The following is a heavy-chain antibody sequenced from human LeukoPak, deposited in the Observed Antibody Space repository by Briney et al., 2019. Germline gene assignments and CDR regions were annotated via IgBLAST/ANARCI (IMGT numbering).Heavy chain of an antibody. CDR1: GYTFTGYY. Sequence: ASVKVSCKASGYTFTGYYMHWVRQAPGQGLDWMGWINPNSGGTNYAQKFQGRVTMTRDTSISTAYMELSRLRSDDTAVYYCARESGVEMATIKRDFDYWGQGTLVTVSS. D-gene: IGHD5-24*01. J-gene: IGHJ4*02. CDR2: INPNSGGT. CDR3: ARESGVEMATIKRDFDY. V-gene: IGHV1-2*02.